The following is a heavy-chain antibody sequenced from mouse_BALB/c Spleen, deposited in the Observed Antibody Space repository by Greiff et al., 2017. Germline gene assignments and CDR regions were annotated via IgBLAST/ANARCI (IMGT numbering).Heavy chain of an antibody. Sequence: EVKLVESGGGLVKPGGSLKLSCAASGFTFSSYAMSWVRQTPEKRLEWVASISSGGSTYYPDSVKGRFTISRDNARNILYLQMSSLRSEDTAMYYCARGAGTVVAPDYWGQGTTLTVSS. J-gene: IGHJ2*01. CDR3: ARGAGTVVAPDY. CDR1: GFTFSSYA. CDR2: ISSGGST. V-gene: IGHV5-6-5*01. D-gene: IGHD1-1*01.